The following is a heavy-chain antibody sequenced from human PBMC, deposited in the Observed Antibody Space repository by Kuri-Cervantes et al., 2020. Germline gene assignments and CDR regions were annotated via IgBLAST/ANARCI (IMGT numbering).Heavy chain of an antibody. CDR3: AKVALPAGTMSKLAYYYGLDV. V-gene: IGHV3-23*01. J-gene: IGHJ6*02. CDR1: GFTFDDFG. CDR2: ISASGSNT. D-gene: IGHD6-13*01. Sequence: GGSLRLSCAASGFTFDDFGMNWVRQAPGKGLEWVSTISASGSNTYYADSVKGRFTISRDNSKNTLYLQMNSLRAEDTAIYYCAKVALPAGTMSKLAYYYGLDVWGQGTTVTVSS.